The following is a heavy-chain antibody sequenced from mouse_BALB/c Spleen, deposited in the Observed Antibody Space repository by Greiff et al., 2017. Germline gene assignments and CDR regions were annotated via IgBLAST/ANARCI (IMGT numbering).Heavy chain of an antibody. CDR3: AREGPYGSSYFDY. D-gene: IGHD1-1*01. CDR1: GYNFTSYW. V-gene: IGHV1-55*01. J-gene: IGHJ2*01. CDR2: IYPGSGST. Sequence: QVQLKQPGAELVKPGTSVKLSCKASGYNFTSYWINWVKLRPGQGLEWIGDIYPGSGSTNYNEKFKSKATLTVDTSSSTAYMQLSSLASEDSALYYCAREGPYGSSYFDYWGQGTTLTVSS.